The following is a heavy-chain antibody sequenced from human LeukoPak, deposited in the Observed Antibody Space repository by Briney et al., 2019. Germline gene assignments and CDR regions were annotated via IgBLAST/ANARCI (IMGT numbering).Heavy chain of an antibody. J-gene: IGHJ4*02. CDR3: AAAGFTRSFDY. Sequence: SETLSLTCAVYGGSFSGYYWSWIRQPPGKGLEWIGEINHSGSTNYNPSLKSRVTISVETSKNQFSLKLSSGTAADTDVYYWAAAGFTRSFDYWGKGTLVTVSS. D-gene: IGHD6-13*01. V-gene: IGHV4-34*01. CDR1: GGSFSGYY. CDR2: INHSGST.